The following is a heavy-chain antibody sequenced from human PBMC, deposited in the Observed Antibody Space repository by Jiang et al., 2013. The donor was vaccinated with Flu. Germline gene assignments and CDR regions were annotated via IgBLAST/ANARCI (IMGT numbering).Heavy chain of an antibody. V-gene: IGHV4-34*01. CDR2: INHVEAP. D-gene: IGHD2-15*01. CDR3: ARGPLGTIHCSGGGCSYGLDV. Sequence: EWIGEINHVEAPNTTALKSRVTISLDTSKNQFSLKLNSVTAADTAVYYCARGPLGTIHCSGGGCSYGLDVWGQGTTVTVSS. J-gene: IGHJ6*02.